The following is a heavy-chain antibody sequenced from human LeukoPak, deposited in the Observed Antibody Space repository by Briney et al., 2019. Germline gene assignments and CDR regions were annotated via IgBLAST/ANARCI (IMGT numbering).Heavy chain of an antibody. CDR1: GFTFSSYW. CDR2: IKSKTDGGTT. Sequence: GGSLRLPCAASGFTFSSYWMYWVRQAPGKGLEWVGRIKSKTDGGTTDYAAPVKGRFTISRDDSKNTLYLQMNSLKTEDTAVYYCTTTLWFGELPYINWGQGTLVTVSS. D-gene: IGHD3-10*01. V-gene: IGHV3-15*01. CDR3: TTTLWFGELPYIN. J-gene: IGHJ4*02.